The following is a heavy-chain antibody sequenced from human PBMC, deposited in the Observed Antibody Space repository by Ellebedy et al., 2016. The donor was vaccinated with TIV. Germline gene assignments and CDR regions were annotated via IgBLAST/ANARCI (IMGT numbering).Heavy chain of an antibody. CDR2: IYYSGST. D-gene: IGHD6-19*01. J-gene: IGHJ2*01. CDR3: ARMGVAGAWYFDL. Sequence: MPSETLSLTCTVSGGSISSYYWSWIRQPPGKGLEWIGSIYYSGSTYYNPSLKSRVTISVDTSKNQFSLKLSSVTAADTAVYYCARMGVAGAWYFDLWGRGTLVTVSS. V-gene: IGHV4-59*01. CDR1: GGSISSYY.